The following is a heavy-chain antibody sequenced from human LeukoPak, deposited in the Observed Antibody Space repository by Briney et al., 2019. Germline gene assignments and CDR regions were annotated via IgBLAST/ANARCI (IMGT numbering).Heavy chain of an antibody. CDR1: GFTFSSSA. V-gene: IGHV3-23*01. CDR2: ISGSGGST. D-gene: IGHD2-21*02. CDR3: TSWGDTTAEYFQR. Sequence: GGSLRLSCAASGFTFSSSAMSWVRQAPGKGLEWVSIISGSGGSTYYADSVKGRFTISRDNSKNTLYLQMNSLRVEDTAVYYCTSWGDTTAEYFQRWGQGTLVTVSS. J-gene: IGHJ1*01.